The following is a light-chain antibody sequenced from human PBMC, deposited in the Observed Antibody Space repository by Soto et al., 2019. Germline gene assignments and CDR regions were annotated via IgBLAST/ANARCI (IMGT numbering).Light chain of an antibody. J-gene: IGLJ1*01. CDR2: GNS. V-gene: IGLV1-40*01. Sequence: QSVLTQPPSVSGARGQRVTISCTGSSYNIGAGYDVHWYQQLPGTAPKLLIYGNSNRPSGVPDRFSGSKSGTSASLAITGLQAEDEADYYCQAYDSSLSGFYVFGTGTKVTVL. CDR1: SYNIGAGYD. CDR3: QAYDSSLSGFYV.